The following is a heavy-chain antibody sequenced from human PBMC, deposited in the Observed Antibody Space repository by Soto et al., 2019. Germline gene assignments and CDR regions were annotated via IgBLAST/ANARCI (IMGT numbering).Heavy chain of an antibody. D-gene: IGHD2-15*01. V-gene: IGHV1-3*01. CDR3: ARCIATGQREP. J-gene: IGHJ5*02. CDR1: GYTFTRYT. CDR2: INPDNGNT. Sequence: QVQLVQSGAEVKKPGALVKISCKASGYTFTRYTMNWVRQAPGQRLEWMGWINPDNGNTKSSQKFQDRVIITRDTSASTAYMDMSSLRSEDTAVYYCARCIATGQREPWGQGTLVTVSS.